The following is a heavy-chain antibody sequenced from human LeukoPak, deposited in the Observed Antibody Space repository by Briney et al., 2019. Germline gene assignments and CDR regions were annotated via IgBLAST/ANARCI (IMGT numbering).Heavy chain of an antibody. CDR3: ARDESDSWRGWFDP. CDR1: GFTFDDYA. CDR2: ISWNSGSI. J-gene: IGHJ5*02. V-gene: IGHV3-9*01. D-gene: IGHD1-26*01. Sequence: GRSLRLSCAASGFTFDDYAMHWVRQAPGKGLEWVSGISWNSGSIGYADSVKGRFTISRDNAKNTLYLQTNSLRVEDSAVYYCARDESDSWRGWFDPWGQGTPVTVSS.